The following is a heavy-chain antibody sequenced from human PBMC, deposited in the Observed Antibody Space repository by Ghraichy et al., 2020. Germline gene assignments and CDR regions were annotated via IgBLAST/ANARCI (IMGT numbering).Heavy chain of an antibody. V-gene: IGHV4-39*01. Sequence: SETLSLTCTVSGGSISSSSHYWCWIRQPSGKGLEWIGSIYYSGSTHYNPSLKSRVTISVDTSQNQFSLKLSSVTAAATAVYYCARPAYSSGLDAFDIWGQGTMVTVSS. CDR3: ARPAYSSGLDAFDI. CDR2: IYYSGST. J-gene: IGHJ3*02. CDR1: GGSISSSSHY. D-gene: IGHD6-19*01.